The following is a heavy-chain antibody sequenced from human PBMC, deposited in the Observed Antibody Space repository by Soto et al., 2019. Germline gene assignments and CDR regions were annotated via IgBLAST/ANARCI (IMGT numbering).Heavy chain of an antibody. CDR1: GYTFIDYY. CDR2: INPISGGT. J-gene: IGHJ5*02. D-gene: IGHD1-1*01. V-gene: IGHV1-2*02. CDR3: ARERLEAAES. Sequence: ASVKVSCKASGYTFIDYYVHWVRQAPGQGLEWMGWINPISGGTNYAQKFQGRVTMTRDTSINTAYMELSRLKSDDTAVYFCARERLEAAESWGQGTLVTVSS.